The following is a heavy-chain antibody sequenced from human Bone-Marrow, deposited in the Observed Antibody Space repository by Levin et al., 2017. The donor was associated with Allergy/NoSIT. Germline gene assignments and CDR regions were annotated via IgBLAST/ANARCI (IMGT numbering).Heavy chain of an antibody. CDR3: VKGSVQLFTN. CDR2: IYTGGSA. CDR1: GLTVSSNY. Sequence: HSGGSLRLSCVVSGLTVSSNYMGWVRQGPGKGLQWVSVIYTGGSAYYADFGKGRFTISRDNSRNTLHLQMNRLRVEDTAVYYCVKGSVQLFTNWGQGTLVTVSS. J-gene: IGHJ4*02. D-gene: IGHD5-24*01. V-gene: IGHV3-53*01.